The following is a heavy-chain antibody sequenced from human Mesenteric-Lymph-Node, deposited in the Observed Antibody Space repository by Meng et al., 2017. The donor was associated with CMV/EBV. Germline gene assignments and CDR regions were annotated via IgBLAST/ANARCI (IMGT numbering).Heavy chain of an antibody. CDR2: MYYSGST. CDR1: GGSVSTGSYY. CDR3: ARVYYFDSSGYFGSGNWFDP. D-gene: IGHD3-22*01. Sequence: SETLSLTCTVSGGSVSTGSYYWSWIRQPPGKGLEWIGYMYYSGSTNYNPSLKSRVTISVDKSKNEFSLRLRSVTTADTAVYYCARVYYFDSSGYFGSGNWFDPWGQGTLVTVSS. J-gene: IGHJ5*02. V-gene: IGHV4-61*01.